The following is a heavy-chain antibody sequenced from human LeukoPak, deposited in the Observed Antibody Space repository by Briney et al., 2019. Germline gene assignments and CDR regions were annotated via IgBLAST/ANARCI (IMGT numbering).Heavy chain of an antibody. Sequence: ASVKVSCKASGYTFTDYYLHWVRQAPGQGLEWMGWIHPNSGGTNYAQTFQGRVTMTRDTSITTAYLELSRLRSDDTAVYYCARIGYNHYFDYWGQGTLVTVSS. J-gene: IGHJ4*02. D-gene: IGHD5-24*01. CDR3: ARIGYNHYFDY. CDR2: IHPNSGGT. CDR1: GYTFTDYY. V-gene: IGHV1-2*02.